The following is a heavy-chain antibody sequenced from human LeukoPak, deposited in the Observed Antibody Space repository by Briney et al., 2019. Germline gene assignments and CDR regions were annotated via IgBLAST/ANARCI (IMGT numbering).Heavy chain of an antibody. CDR2: INPNSGGT. CDR1: GCTFTGYY. D-gene: IGHD2-15*01. J-gene: IGHJ4*02. V-gene: IGHV1-2*02. CDR3: ARGYCSGGSCYEGY. Sequence: ASVKVSCKASGCTFTGYYMHWVRQAPGQGLEWMGWINPNSGGTNYAQKFQGRVTMTRDTSISTAYMELSRLRSDDTAVYYCARGYCSGGSCYEGYWGQGTLVTVSS.